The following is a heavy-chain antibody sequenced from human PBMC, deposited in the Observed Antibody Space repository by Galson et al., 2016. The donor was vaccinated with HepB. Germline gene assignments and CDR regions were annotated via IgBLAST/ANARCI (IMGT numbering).Heavy chain of an antibody. Sequence: SLRLSCAASGFSFASYAMSWVRQAPGKGLEWVSGISSGGTKTSYADSVKGRFTISRDDSKNTLYLQMNSLRAEDTAVYYCANEWPGNYWGQGTLVNVAS. CDR3: ANEWPGNY. V-gene: IGHV3-23*01. CDR2: ISSGGTKT. J-gene: IGHJ4*02. CDR1: GFSFASYA. D-gene: IGHD5-12*01.